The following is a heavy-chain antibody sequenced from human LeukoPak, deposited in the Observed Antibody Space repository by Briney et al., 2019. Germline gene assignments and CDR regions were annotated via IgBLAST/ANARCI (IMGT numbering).Heavy chain of an antibody. J-gene: IGHJ6*04. CDR3: AELGITMIGGV. Sequence: GGSLRLSCAATGFAFSSYEMNWVRQAPGKGLEWVSYISSSGSTIYYADSVKGRFTISRDNAKNSLYLQMNSLRAEDTAVYYCAELGITMIGGVWGKGTTVTISS. D-gene: IGHD3-10*02. V-gene: IGHV3-48*03. CDR2: ISSSGSTI. CDR1: GFAFSSYE.